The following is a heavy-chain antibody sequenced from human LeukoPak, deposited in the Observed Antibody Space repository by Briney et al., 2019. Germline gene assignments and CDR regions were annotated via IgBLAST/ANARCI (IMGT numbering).Heavy chain of an antibody. CDR2: ITGPSSSNKI. V-gene: IGHV3-48*04. CDR3: ARAGYYGDDAFDL. Sequence: GGSLRLSCEASGFTFSRDGMNWVRQAPGKGLEWIAHITGPSSSNKIYYADSVKGRFTISRDNAKNSLYLQMNNLTAADTAIYYCARAGYYGDDAFDLWGQGTRVTVSS. J-gene: IGHJ3*01. CDR1: GFTFSRDG. D-gene: IGHD2/OR15-2a*01.